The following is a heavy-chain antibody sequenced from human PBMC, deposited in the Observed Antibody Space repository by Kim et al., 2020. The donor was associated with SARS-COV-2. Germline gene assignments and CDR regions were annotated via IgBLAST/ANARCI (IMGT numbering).Heavy chain of an antibody. CDR3: ARTTMVRGVMMRHYYFDY. CDR2: IYYSGST. CDR1: GGSVSSGSYY. V-gene: IGHV4-61*01. D-gene: IGHD3-10*01. J-gene: IGHJ4*02. Sequence: SETLSLTCTVSGGSVSSGSYYWSWIRQPPGKGLEWIGYIYYSGSTNYNPSLKSRVTISVDTSKNQFSLKLSSVTAADTAVYYCARTTMVRGVMMRHYYFDYWGQGTLVTVSS.